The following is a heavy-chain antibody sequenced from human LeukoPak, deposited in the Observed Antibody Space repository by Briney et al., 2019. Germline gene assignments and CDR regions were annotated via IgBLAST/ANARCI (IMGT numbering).Heavy chain of an antibody. V-gene: IGHV3-30*04. CDR2: ISYDGSNK. D-gene: IGHD5-12*01. J-gene: IGHJ3*02. Sequence: GGSLRLSCAASGFTFSSYAMHWVRQAPGKGLEWVAVISYDGSNKYYADSVKGRFTISRDNSKNTLYLQMNSLRAEDTAVYYCARSDIVATCDAFDIWGQGTMVTVSS. CDR1: GFTFSSYA. CDR3: ARSDIVATCDAFDI.